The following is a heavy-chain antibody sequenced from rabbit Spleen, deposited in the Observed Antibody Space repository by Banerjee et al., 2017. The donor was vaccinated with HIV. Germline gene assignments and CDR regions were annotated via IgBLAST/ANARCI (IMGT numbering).Heavy chain of an antibody. CDR1: GFTLSSYY. CDR3: ARGGSGAWKL. J-gene: IGHJ6*01. Sequence: QEHLKESGGGLVQPGGSLKLSCTASGFTLSSYYMCWVRQAPGKGLEWIACIDAGSGYTYYASWAKGRFTISKTSSTTVTLQVISLTAADTAIYFCARGGSGAWKLWGQGTLVTVS. V-gene: IGHV1S45*01. D-gene: IGHD1-1*01. CDR2: IDAGSGYT.